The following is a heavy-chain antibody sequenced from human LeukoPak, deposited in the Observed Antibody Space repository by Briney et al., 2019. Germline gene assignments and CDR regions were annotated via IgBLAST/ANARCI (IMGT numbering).Heavy chain of an antibody. CDR1: GFTISNYA. V-gene: IGHV3-23*01. D-gene: IGHD3-10*01. J-gene: IGHJ4*02. CDR3: AKRGIVIRGLLIIGFHKEAYYFDH. CDR2: ISGGAGGT. Sequence: GGSLRLSCVVSGFTISNYAMSWVRQAPGKGLEWVSGISGGAGGTSYADSVKGRFTISRDNSRNTVYLQMHNLRAEDTAVYFCAKRGIVIRGLLIIGFHKEAYYFDHWGQGILVTVSS.